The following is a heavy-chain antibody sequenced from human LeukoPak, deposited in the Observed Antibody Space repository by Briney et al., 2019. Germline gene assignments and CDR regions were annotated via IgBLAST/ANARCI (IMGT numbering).Heavy chain of an antibody. CDR3: ARGGSWSRDN. D-gene: IGHD2-8*02. CDR1: GFTFSSYW. CDR2: IKPDGGEK. Sequence: PGGSLRLSCAASGFTFSSYWMNWVRQAPGKGLEWVAIIKPDGGEKFYADSVRGRFTISRDDAKNSLYLQMNSLRADDTAVYYCARGGSWSRDNWGQGTLVTVSS. V-gene: IGHV3-7*01. J-gene: IGHJ4*02.